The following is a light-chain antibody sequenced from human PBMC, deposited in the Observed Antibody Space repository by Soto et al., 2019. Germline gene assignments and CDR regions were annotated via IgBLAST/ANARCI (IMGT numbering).Light chain of an antibody. CDR1: QGINNK. Sequence: DIQMTQSPSSLSASVGDRVTITCRASQGINNKLLWFQQKPGTAPKSLIYAASSLQSGVPSKFSGSGSGTDFTLTIDGLQPEDLATYYCQQYKTYPFTFGPGTKVQFK. J-gene: IGKJ3*01. CDR2: AAS. CDR3: QQYKTYPFT. V-gene: IGKV1-16*02.